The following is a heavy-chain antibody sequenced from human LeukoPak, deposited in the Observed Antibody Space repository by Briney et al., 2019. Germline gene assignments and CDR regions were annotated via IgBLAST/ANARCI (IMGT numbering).Heavy chain of an antibody. CDR1: GYSFTSYW. CDR2: IYPDDSHT. Sequence: GESLKIYCNGSGYSFTSYWIGWVRQMPGKGLEWMGIIYPDDSHTRYSPSFQGQVTISADKSNSTAYLQWSSLKASDTAMYYCARDVLYCGGGSCYWSYFEYWGQGTLVTVSS. CDR3: ARDVLYCGGGSCYWSYFEY. J-gene: IGHJ4*02. V-gene: IGHV5-51*01. D-gene: IGHD2-15*01.